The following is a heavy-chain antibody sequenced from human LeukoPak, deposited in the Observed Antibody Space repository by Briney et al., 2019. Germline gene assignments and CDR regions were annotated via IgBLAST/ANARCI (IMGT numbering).Heavy chain of an antibody. CDR1: GYTFTSYG. J-gene: IGHJ6*03. CDR2: ISAYNGNT. CDR3: ARDGEWLAWGPNYYYYMDV. Sequence: ASVKVSCKASGYTFTSYGISWVRQAPGQGLEWMGWISAYNGNTNYAQKLQGRVTMTTDTSTSTAYMELRSLRSDGTAVYYCARDGEWLAWGPNYYYYMDVWGKGTTVTVSS. V-gene: IGHV1-18*01. D-gene: IGHD3-3*01.